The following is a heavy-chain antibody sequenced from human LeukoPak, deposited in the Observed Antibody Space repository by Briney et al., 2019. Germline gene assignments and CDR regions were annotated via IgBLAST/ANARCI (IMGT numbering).Heavy chain of an antibody. CDR3: AKDRGY. CDR1: GFTFSSYA. CDR2: ISTSGGTT. V-gene: IGHV3-23*01. J-gene: IGHJ4*02. Sequence: GGSLRLSCAASGFTFSSYAMSWVRQAPGKGLEWVSAISTSGGTTYFAASVKGPFTISRDNSKNTTFLQMNSLRVEDTAIYYCAKDRGYWGQGTLVTVSS.